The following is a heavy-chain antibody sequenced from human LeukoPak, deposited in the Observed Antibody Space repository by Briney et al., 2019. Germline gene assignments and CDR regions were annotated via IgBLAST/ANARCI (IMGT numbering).Heavy chain of an antibody. CDR1: GFTFSSYS. CDR2: ISSSSSYI. Sequence: GGSLRLSCAASGFTFSSYSMNWVRQAPGKGLEWVSSISSSSSYIYYADSVKGRFTISRDNAKNSLYLQMNSLRAEDTAVYYCARMSQFGNDAFDIWGQGTMVTVSS. V-gene: IGHV3-21*01. D-gene: IGHD3-10*01. CDR3: ARMSQFGNDAFDI. J-gene: IGHJ3*02.